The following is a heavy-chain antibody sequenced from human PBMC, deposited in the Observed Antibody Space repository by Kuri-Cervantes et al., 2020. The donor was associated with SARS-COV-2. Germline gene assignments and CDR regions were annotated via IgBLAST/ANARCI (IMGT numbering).Heavy chain of an antibody. Sequence: GESLKISCAASGFTFSSYSMNWVRQAPGKGLEWVSSISSSSSYIYYADPVKGRFTISRDNSKNTLYLQMNSLRAEDTAVYYCARDGGLAAAGKFDYWGQGTLVTVSS. J-gene: IGHJ4*02. CDR3: ARDGGLAAAGKFDY. CDR1: GFTFSSYS. CDR2: ISSSSSYI. D-gene: IGHD6-13*01. V-gene: IGHV3-21*01.